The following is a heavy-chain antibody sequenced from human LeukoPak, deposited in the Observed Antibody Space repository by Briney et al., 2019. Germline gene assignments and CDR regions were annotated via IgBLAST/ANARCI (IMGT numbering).Heavy chain of an antibody. CDR1: QFTFRSYD. CDR3: AKGLGYYASGTYYNRTPDP. Sequence: PGGSLRLSCAASQFTFRSYDMHWVRQAPGKGLHWVAIISSDGSVTYYADSVKGRFTISRDNSKDTLYLQMNGLTAEDTAMYYCAKGLGYYASGTYYNRTPDPWGQGTLVTVSS. V-gene: IGHV3-30*18. D-gene: IGHD3-10*01. CDR2: ISSDGSVT. J-gene: IGHJ5*02.